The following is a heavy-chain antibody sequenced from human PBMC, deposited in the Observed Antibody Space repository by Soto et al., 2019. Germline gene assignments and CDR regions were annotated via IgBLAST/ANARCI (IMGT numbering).Heavy chain of an antibody. CDR1: GGSISSSSYY. CDR2: IYYSGSN. V-gene: IGHV4-39*01. CDR3: ARLSVLMVYAMGS. J-gene: IGHJ1*01. Sequence: QLQLQESGPGLVKPSETLSLTCTVSGGSISSSSYYWGWIRQPPGKGLEWIGSIYYSGSNYYNPSLKSRVTISVDTSKNQFSLTLSSVTAADTAVYYCARLSVLMVYAMGSWGQGTLVTVSS. D-gene: IGHD2-8*01.